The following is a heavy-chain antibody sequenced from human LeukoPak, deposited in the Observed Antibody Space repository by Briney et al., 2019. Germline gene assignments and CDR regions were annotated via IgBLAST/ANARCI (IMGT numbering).Heavy chain of an antibody. J-gene: IGHJ4*02. CDR3: AKVGSCSGGSCYRKSAFFDY. D-gene: IGHD2-15*01. V-gene: IGHV3-30*02. CDR1: GSTFSSYG. Sequence: PGGSLRLSCAASGSTFSSYGMHWVRQASGKGLEWVGFIRYDGSNKYYADSVKGRFTISRDNSKNTLYLPMNRLRAEDTAVYLCAKVGSCSGGSCYRKSAFFDYWGAGTLVTVSS. CDR2: IRYDGSNK.